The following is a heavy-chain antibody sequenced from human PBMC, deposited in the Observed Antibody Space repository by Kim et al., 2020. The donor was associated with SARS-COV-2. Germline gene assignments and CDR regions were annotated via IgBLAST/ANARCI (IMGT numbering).Heavy chain of an antibody. D-gene: IGHD4-17*01. Sequence: SETLSLTCTVSGGSISSSSYYWGWIRQPPGKGLEWIGSIYYSGSTYYNPSLKSRVTISVDTSKNQFSLKLSSVTAADTAVYYCARTLPPRWTVKDAFDIWGQGTMVTVSS. CDR1: GGSISSSSYY. J-gene: IGHJ3*02. CDR2: IYYSGST. CDR3: ARTLPPRWTVKDAFDI. V-gene: IGHV4-39*01.